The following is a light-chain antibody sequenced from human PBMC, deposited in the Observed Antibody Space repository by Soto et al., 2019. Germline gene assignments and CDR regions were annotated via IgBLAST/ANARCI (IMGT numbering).Light chain of an antibody. CDR1: QGIGSA. Sequence: GDRVTITCRARQGIGSALAWYQQAPGKPPKLLIFDASTLENGVTSRFSGGGSGTDFTLTISSLQPEDFATYYCLLFNTYPQAFGGGTKVEIK. CDR3: LLFNTYPQA. V-gene: IGKV1-13*02. J-gene: IGKJ4*01. CDR2: DAS.